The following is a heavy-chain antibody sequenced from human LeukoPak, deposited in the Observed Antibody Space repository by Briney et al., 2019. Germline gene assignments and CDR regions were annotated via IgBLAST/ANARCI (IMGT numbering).Heavy chain of an antibody. D-gene: IGHD6-13*01. CDR3: AKGHSSSWYYYYFDY. Sequence: GGSLRLSCAASGFTFSSYAMSWVRQAPGKGLEWVSAISGSGGSTYYADSVKGRFTTSRDNSKNTLYLQMNSLRAEDTAVYYCAKGHSSSWYYYYFDYWGRGTLVTVSS. J-gene: IGHJ4*02. V-gene: IGHV3-23*01. CDR1: GFTFSSYA. CDR2: ISGSGGST.